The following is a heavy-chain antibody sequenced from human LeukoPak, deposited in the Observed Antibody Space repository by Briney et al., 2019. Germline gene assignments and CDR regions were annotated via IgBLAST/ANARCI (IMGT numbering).Heavy chain of an antibody. CDR2: MSYSGST. D-gene: IGHD4-11*01. Sequence: PSETLSLTCTVSGGPISSDYWCWIRQPPGKGLEWIGYMSYSGSTGYNPSLKSRATISGDTSKKQFSLKLSSVTAADTAVYYCASVTEITDIDYWGQGTLVTV. CDR3: ASVTEITDIDY. J-gene: IGHJ4*02. V-gene: IGHV4-59*01. CDR1: GGPISSDY.